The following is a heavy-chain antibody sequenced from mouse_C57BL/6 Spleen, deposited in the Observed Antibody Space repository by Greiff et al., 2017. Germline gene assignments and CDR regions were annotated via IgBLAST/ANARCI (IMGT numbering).Heavy chain of an antibody. Sequence: QVQLQQSGAELVRPGASVKLSCKASGYTFTDYYINWVKQRPGQGLEWIARIYPGSGNTYYNEKFKGKATLTAEKSSSTAYMQLSSLTSEDSAVYFCARGGDGPYYFDYWGQGTTLTVSS. D-gene: IGHD1-1*01. CDR2: IYPGSGNT. CDR1: GYTFTDYY. CDR3: ARGGDGPYYFDY. J-gene: IGHJ2*01. V-gene: IGHV1-76*01.